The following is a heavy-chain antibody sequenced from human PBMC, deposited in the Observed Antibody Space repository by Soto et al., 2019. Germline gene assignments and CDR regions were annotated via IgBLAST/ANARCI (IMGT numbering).Heavy chain of an antibody. V-gene: IGHV3-30*18. CDR2: ISYEGSEK. CDR3: VKDKGAAAGFDY. J-gene: IGHJ4*02. CDR1: GFTFSNNG. D-gene: IGHD6-13*01. Sequence: QVHLVESGGGVVQPGRSLRLSCAASGFTFSNNGMHWVRQAPGKGLEWMGVISYEGSEKYYAGSVKGRFTISRDNSKNTLYLQMDTLRAEATVIYYCVKDKGAAAGFDYWGQGILVTVSS.